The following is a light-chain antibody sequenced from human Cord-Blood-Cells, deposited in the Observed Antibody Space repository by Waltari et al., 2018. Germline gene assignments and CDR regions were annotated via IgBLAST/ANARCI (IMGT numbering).Light chain of an antibody. V-gene: IGKV4-1*01. Sequence: DIVMTQSPDSLAVSLGERATINCKSSQSVLYSSNNKNYLAWYQQKPGLPPKLLIYWASTRESGVPDLFSGSGSGTDFTLTISSLQAEDVAVYYCQQYYSTRTFGQGTKVEIK. CDR1: QSVLYSSNNKNY. CDR3: QQYYSTRT. J-gene: IGKJ1*01. CDR2: WAS.